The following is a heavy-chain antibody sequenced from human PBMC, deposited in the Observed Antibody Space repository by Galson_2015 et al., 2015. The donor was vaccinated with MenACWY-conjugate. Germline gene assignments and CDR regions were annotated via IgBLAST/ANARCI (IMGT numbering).Heavy chain of an antibody. V-gene: IGHV4-31*03. J-gene: IGHJ6*03. D-gene: IGHD2-21*01. CDR1: GASLSSGGYS. Sequence: TLSLTCSVSGASLSSGGYSWSWLRQHPGKGLEWIGHIHYSGRNYCNPSLQSRISMSVDTSKNQFSLTLTSVTAADTAVYYCARDGYCGGDCFSTDRAYYYYMDVWGRGTTVTVYS. CDR2: IHYSGRN. CDR3: ARDGYCGGDCFSTDRAYYYYMDV.